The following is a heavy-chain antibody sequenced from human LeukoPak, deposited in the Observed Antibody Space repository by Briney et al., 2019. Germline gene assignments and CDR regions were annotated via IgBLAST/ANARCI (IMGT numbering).Heavy chain of an antibody. Sequence: PGGSLRLSCAASGFIFNTYWMSWVRQAPGKGLEWVANIKKDGSEKYYVDSVKGRFTISRDNAENSLYLQMNSLRAEDTAIYYWARSRYSGTTIYFGYWGPGNPVSVSS. CDR3: ARSRYSGTTIYFGY. CDR1: GFIFNTYW. J-gene: IGHJ4*02. CDR2: IKKDGSEK. D-gene: IGHD1-26*01. V-gene: IGHV3-7*01.